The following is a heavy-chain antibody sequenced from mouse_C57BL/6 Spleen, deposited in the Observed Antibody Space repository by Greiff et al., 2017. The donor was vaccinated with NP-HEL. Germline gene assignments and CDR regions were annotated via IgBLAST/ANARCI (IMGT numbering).Heavy chain of an antibody. J-gene: IGHJ1*03. V-gene: IGHV14-2*01. D-gene: IGHD1-1*01. CDR2: IDPEAGGT. CDR3: ARAGYYGSGHWYFDV. Sequence: VQLQQSGAELVKPGASVKLSCTASGFNIKDYYMHWVKQRTEQGLEWIGRIDPEAGGTKYAPKFQGKAPITADTSSNTAYLPLSSLPSEDTAVYYCARAGYYGSGHWYFDVWGTGTTVTVSS. CDR1: GFNIKDYY.